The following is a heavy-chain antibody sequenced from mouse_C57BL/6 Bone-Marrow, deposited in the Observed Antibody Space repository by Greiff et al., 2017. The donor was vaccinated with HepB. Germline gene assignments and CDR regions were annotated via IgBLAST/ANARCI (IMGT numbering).Heavy chain of an antibody. D-gene: IGHD1-1*01. V-gene: IGHV5-9-1*02. CDR2: ISSGGDYI. CDR1: GFTFSSYA. J-gene: IGHJ1*03. CDR3: TRALTTVVVHWYFDV. Sequence: EVKVEESGEGLVKPGGSLKLSCAASGFTFSSYAMSWVRQTPEKRLEWVAYISSGGDYIYYADTVKGRFTISRDNARNTLYLQMSSLKSEDTAMYYCTRALTTVVVHWYFDVWGTGTTVTVSS.